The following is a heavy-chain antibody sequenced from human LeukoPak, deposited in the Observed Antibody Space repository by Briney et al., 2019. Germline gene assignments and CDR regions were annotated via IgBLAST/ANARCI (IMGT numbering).Heavy chain of an antibody. CDR2: IYYSGST. V-gene: IGHV4-30-4*01. D-gene: IGHD3-22*01. Sequence: SETLSLTCTVPGGSISSGDYYWSWIRQPPGKGLEWIVYIYYSGSTYYNPSLKSRVTISVDTSKNQFSLKLSSVTAADTAVYYCASGDYYDSSGYYPNAFDIWGQGTMVTVSS. J-gene: IGHJ3*02. CDR3: ASGDYYDSSGYYPNAFDI. CDR1: GGSISSGDYY.